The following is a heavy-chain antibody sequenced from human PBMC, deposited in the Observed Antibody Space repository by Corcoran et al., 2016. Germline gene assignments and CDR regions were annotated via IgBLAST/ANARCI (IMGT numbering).Heavy chain of an antibody. V-gene: IGHV5-51*01. CDR3: AGLGGGYWPGPFDD. CDR2: IYPGDSDT. J-gene: IGHJ4*02. CDR1: GYSFTSYW. Sequence: EVHLVQSGAEVKKRGESLKISWKGSGYSFTSYWIGWVRQMPGKGLEWMGSIYPGDSDTRYSPSFQGQATISADKTISTAYLQWSSLKASDTAMYYGAGLGGGYWPGPFDDWGQGTLVTVSS. D-gene: IGHD1-26*01.